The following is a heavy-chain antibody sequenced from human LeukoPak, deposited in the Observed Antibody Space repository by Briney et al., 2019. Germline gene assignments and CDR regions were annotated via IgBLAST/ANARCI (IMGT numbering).Heavy chain of an antibody. V-gene: IGHV3-11*06. CDR1: GFTFSDYY. J-gene: IGHJ4*02. D-gene: IGHD3-3*01. CDR2: ISSSSSYT. Sequence: PGGSLRLSCAASGFTFSDYYMSWIRQAPGKGLEWVSYISSSSSYTNYADSVKGRFTISRDNAKNSLYLQMNSLRAEDTAVYYCARQGPDQYYDFWSGSPTIDYWGQGTLVTVSS. CDR3: ARQGPDQYYDFWSGSPTIDY.